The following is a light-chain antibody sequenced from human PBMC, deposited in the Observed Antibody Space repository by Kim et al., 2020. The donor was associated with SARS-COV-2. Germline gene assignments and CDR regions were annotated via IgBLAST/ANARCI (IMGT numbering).Light chain of an antibody. CDR3: HHRSNWPGT. V-gene: IGKV3-11*01. Sequence: LSPGERATLSCRASQGVASFLAWYQQIPGQAPRLLIYDASNRATDIPARFSGSGSGTDFTLTISSLEPEDFAVYYCHHRSNWPGTFGQGTRLEIK. J-gene: IGKJ5*01. CDR1: QGVASF. CDR2: DAS.